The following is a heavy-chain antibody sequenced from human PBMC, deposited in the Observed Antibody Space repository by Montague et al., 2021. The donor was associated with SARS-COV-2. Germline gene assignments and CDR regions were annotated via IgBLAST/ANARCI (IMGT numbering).Heavy chain of an antibody. D-gene: IGHD2-15*01. V-gene: IGHV3-23*03. Sequence: SRRLSCAASGFTFSSYAMSWVRQAPGKGLEWVSVIYSGYTNTYYADSVKGRFTISRDNSKNTLYLQMNSLRAEDTAVYYCAKGGCSGGSCYLYNWFDPWGQGTLVTVSS. J-gene: IGHJ5*02. CDR2: IYSGYTNT. CDR1: GFTFSSYA. CDR3: AKGGCSGGSCYLYNWFDP.